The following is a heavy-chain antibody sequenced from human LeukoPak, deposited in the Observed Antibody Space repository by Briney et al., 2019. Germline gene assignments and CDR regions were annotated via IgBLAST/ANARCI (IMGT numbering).Heavy chain of an antibody. V-gene: IGHV2-5*02. CDR1: GFSLTTIGVA. CDR3: AHTRSSYFHGSGNFDF. J-gene: IGHJ4*02. D-gene: IGHD3-10*01. Sequence: ESGPTLVKPTQTLTLTCTFSGFSLTTIGVAVGWVRQPPGKALEYLGIIYWDDDTDYSPSLKSRVTITKDTSKNQVVLTMTNMDPVDTARYYCAHTRSSYFHGSGNFDFWGQGTLVTVSS. CDR2: IYWDDDT.